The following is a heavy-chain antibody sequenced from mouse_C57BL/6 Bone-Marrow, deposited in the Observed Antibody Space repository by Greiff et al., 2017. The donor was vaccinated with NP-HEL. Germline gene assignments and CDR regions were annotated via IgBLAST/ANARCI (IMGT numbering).Heavy chain of an antibody. Sequence: VQVVESGAELAKPGASVKLSCKASGYTFTSYWMHWVKQRPGQGLEWIGYINPSSGYTKYNQKFKDKATLTADKSSSTAYMQLSSLTYEDSAVYYCARRATVVANGYYFDYWGQGTTLTVSS. J-gene: IGHJ2*01. CDR2: INPSSGYT. CDR3: ARRATVVANGYYFDY. D-gene: IGHD1-1*01. V-gene: IGHV1-7*01. CDR1: GYTFTSYW.